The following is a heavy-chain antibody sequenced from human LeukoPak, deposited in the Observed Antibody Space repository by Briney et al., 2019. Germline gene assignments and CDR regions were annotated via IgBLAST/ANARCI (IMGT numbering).Heavy chain of an antibody. Sequence: GASVKVSCKASGGTFSSYAISWVRQAPGQGLEWMGRVIPILGIANYAQKFQGRVTITADKSTSTAYMELSSLRSEDTAVYYCARGYCSGGSCTDAFDIWGQGTMVTVSS. CDR1: GGTFSSYA. D-gene: IGHD2-15*01. CDR3: ARGYCSGGSCTDAFDI. V-gene: IGHV1-69*04. CDR2: VIPILGIA. J-gene: IGHJ3*02.